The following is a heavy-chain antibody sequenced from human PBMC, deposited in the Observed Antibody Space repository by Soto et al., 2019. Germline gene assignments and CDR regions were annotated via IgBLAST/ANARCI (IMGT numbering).Heavy chain of an antibody. D-gene: IGHD6-19*01. CDR2: TYYRSKWYS. V-gene: IGHV6-1*01. CDR1: GDSVSSTSTA. CDR3: ARGSYYSGWA. J-gene: IGHJ4*02. Sequence: SQTLSLTCAISGDSVSSTSTAWSWIRQSPSRGLEWLGRTYYRSKWYSDYAVSVKSRITINPDTSKNQFSLQLNSVTPEDTAVYYCARGSYYSGWAWGQGTLVTSPQ.